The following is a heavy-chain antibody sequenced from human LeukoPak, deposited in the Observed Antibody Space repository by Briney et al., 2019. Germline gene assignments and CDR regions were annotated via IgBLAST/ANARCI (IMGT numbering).Heavy chain of an antibody. CDR1: GFTFSSYG. CDR2: IRSKAYGGTT. Sequence: PGGSLRLSCAASGFTFSSYGMHWVRQAPGKGLEWVGFIRSKAYGGTTEYAASVKGRFTISRDDSKSIAYLQMNSLKTEDTAVYYCTSRDYGDYGGQYWGQGTLVTVSS. V-gene: IGHV3-49*04. J-gene: IGHJ4*02. CDR3: TSRDYGDYGGQY. D-gene: IGHD4-17*01.